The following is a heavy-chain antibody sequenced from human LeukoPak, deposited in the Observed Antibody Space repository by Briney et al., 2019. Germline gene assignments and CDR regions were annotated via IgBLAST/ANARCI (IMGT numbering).Heavy chain of an antibody. D-gene: IGHD3-16*01. CDR1: GGSFSGYY. CDR2: IYYSGST. Sequence: PSETLSLTCAVYGGSFSGYYWSWVRQPPGKGLEWIGSIYYSGSTYYNPSLKSRVTISVDTSKNQFSLKLNSVTATDTAVYYCARHYGPWGQGTLVTVSS. CDR3: ARHYGP. J-gene: IGHJ4*02. V-gene: IGHV4-34*01.